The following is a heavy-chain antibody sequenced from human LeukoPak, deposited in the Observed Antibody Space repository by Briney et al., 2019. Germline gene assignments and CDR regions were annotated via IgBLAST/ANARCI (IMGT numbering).Heavy chain of an antibody. D-gene: IGHD3-16*01. CDR1: GFAFSAHW. CDR2: IKQDGSDK. V-gene: IGHV3-7*04. CDR3: ARWGGGFDY. J-gene: IGHJ4*02. Sequence: GGSLRLSCAVSGFAFSAHWMTWVRQAPGKGLEWVARIKQDGSDKYYVESVRGRFTISRDNAKNSLYLQMSSPRAEDTAVYYCARWGGGFDYWGQGTLVTVSS.